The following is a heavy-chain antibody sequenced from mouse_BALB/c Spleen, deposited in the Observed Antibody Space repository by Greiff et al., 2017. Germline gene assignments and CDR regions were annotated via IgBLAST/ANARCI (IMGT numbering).Heavy chain of an antibody. CDR3: ARGRGYDGYSKGWLLRGYYFDY. J-gene: IGHJ2*01. CDR1: GYTFTDYY. Sequence: QVQLQQSGPELVKPGASVKISCKASGYTFTDYYINWVKQKPGQGLEWIGWIYPGSGNTKYNEKFKGKATLTVDTSSSTAYMQLSSLTSEDTAVYFCARGRGYDGYSKGWLLRGYYFDYWGQGTTLTVSS. V-gene: IGHV1-84*02. CDR2: IYPGSGNT. D-gene: IGHD2-3*01.